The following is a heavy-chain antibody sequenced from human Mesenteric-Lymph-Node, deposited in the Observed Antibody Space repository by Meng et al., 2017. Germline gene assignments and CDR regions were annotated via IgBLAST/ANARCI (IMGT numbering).Heavy chain of an antibody. CDR2: IYHNGST. Sequence: QVQLQQWGAGLLKPSETLSLTCAVSSGPIVSTDYSCSWIRRPPGKGLEWIGYIYHNGSTYYNPYFKSRVTISLDRSKNQVSLKLNSVTAADTAVYSCARLGPRWFDPWGQGTLVTVSS. J-gene: IGHJ5*02. D-gene: IGHD7-27*01. CDR3: ARLGPRWFDP. V-gene: IGHV4-30-2*01. CDR1: SGPIVSTDYS.